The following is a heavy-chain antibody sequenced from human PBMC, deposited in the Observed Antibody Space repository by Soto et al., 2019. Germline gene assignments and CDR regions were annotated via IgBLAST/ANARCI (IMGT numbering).Heavy chain of an antibody. D-gene: IGHD2-15*01. CDR1: GGTSRSLS. CDR3: ARDTHSAGGWFDT. Sequence: QVQLVQSGAEVKKPGSSVKVSCKASGGTSRSLSITWVRQAPGQGLEWMGGITPLFGIPNYPQKYQGRLTITADKSKGTAYLELSSLRSEDTAVYYCARDTHSAGGWFDTWGRGTLVTVSS. J-gene: IGHJ5*02. V-gene: IGHV1-69*17. CDR2: ITPLFGIP.